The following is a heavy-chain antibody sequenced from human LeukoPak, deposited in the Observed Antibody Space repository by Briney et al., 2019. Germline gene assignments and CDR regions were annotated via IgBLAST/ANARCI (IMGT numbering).Heavy chain of an antibody. CDR2: FDPEDGET. CDR1: GYTLTELS. V-gene: IGHV1-24*01. Sequence: ASVKVSCKVSGYTLTELSMHWVRQAPGKGLEWMGGFDPEDGETIYAQKFQGRVTMTRDTSTSTVYMELSSLRSEDTAVYYCAREQREGDYYGDYLNWFDPWGQGTLVTVSS. D-gene: IGHD4-17*01. CDR3: AREQREGDYYGDYLNWFDP. J-gene: IGHJ5*02.